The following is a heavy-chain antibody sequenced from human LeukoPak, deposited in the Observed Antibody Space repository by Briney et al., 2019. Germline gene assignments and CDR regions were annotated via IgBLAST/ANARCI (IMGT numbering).Heavy chain of an antibody. V-gene: IGHV1-69*13. J-gene: IGHJ6*02. CDR3: ARGIEGDYDSSGYYLPHPFGMDV. D-gene: IGHD3-22*01. Sequence: SVKVSCKASGGTFSSYAISWVRQAPGQGLEWMGGIIPIFGTANYAQKLQGRVTITADESTSTAYMELSSLRSEDTAVYYCARGIEGDYDSSGYYLPHPFGMDVWGQGTTVTVSS. CDR1: GGTFSSYA. CDR2: IIPIFGTA.